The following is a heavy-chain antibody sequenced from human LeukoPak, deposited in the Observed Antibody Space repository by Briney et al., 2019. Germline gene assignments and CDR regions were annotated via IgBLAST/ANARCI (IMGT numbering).Heavy chain of an antibody. CDR3: AKGGSGRNYYYYYMDV. CDR2: ISGSGGST. J-gene: IGHJ6*03. V-gene: IGHV3-23*01. D-gene: IGHD1-26*01. CDR1: GFTFSSYA. Sequence: SGGSLRLSCAASGFTFSSYAMSWVRQAPGKGLEWVSAISGSGGSTYYADSVKGRFTISRDNSKNTLYLQMNSLRAEDTAVYYCAKGGSGRNYYYYYMDVWGEGTTVTVSS.